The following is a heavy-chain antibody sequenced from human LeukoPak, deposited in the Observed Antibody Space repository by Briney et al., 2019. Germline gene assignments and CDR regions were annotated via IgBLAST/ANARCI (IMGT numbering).Heavy chain of an antibody. CDR1: GDSISSSHW. CDR2: IYHSGNT. Sequence: KASETLSLTCAVSGDSISSSHWWSWVRQSPGKGLEWIGEIYHSGNTNYNPSLKSRVAISLDKSSNQFSLRLTSVTAADTAMYFCAREEMPGKFDYWGQGTLVTVSS. D-gene: IGHD1-26*01. J-gene: IGHJ4*02. CDR3: AREEMPGKFDY. V-gene: IGHV4-4*02.